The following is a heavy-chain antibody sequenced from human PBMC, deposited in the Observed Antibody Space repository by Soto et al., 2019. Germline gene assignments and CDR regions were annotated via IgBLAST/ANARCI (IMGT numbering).Heavy chain of an antibody. CDR2: IIPIFGTA. V-gene: IGHV1-69*01. D-gene: IGHD3-10*01. Sequence: QVQLVQSGAEVKKPGSSVKVSCKASGGTFSSYAISWVRQAPGQGLEWMGGIIPIFGTANYAQKFQGRVTITADESTSTASMELSSLRSEDTAVYYCASPDYYGSGSYGGFDYWGQGTLVTVSS. CDR1: GGTFSSYA. CDR3: ASPDYYGSGSYGGFDY. J-gene: IGHJ4*02.